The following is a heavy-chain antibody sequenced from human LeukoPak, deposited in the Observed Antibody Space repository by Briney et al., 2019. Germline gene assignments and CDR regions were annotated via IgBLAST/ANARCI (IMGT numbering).Heavy chain of an antibody. Sequence: GGSLRLSCAASGFTFDDYGMSWVRQAPGKGLEWVSGINWNGGSTGYADSVKGRFTIPRDNSKNTLYLQMNSLRAEDTAVYYCARFYDFGDSRGYLDYWGQGTLVTVSS. CDR1: GFTFDDYG. D-gene: IGHD4-17*01. V-gene: IGHV3-20*04. J-gene: IGHJ4*02. CDR2: INWNGGST. CDR3: ARFYDFGDSRGYLDY.